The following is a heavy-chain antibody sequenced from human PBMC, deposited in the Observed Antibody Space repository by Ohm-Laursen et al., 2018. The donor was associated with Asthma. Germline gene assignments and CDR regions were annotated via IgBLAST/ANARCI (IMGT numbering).Heavy chain of an antibody. Sequence: ASVKVSCKISGYTFTGYYMHWVRQAPGQGLEWMGRINPNSGGTNYAQKFQGRVTMTRDTSISTAYMELSRLRSDDTAVYYCARGDHYYGSGSYYNDDWFDPWGQGTLVTVSS. CDR3: ARGDHYYGSGSYYNDDWFDP. CDR2: INPNSGGT. V-gene: IGHV1-2*06. J-gene: IGHJ5*02. D-gene: IGHD3-10*01. CDR1: GYTFTGYY.